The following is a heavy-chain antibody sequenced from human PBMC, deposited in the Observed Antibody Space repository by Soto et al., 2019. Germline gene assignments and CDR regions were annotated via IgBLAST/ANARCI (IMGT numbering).Heavy chain of an antibody. D-gene: IGHD3-3*01. CDR2: TIPVLDLS. Sequence: QVQLVQSGAEVKKPGSSVKVSCKASGGTFTDYTITWVRQAPGQGLEWMGRTIPVLDLSNYAQKFQGKVTLTADQSTTTAYRELSGLTSEDTAVYYCAKQFGPSAFDLWGRGTLVTVSS. J-gene: IGHJ2*01. CDR1: GGTFTDYT. V-gene: IGHV1-69*02. CDR3: AKQFGPSAFDL.